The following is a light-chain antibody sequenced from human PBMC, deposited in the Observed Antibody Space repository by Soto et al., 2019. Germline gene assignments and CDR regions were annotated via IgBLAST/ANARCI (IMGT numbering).Light chain of an antibody. Sequence: ETVMTQSPATLSVSPGEGATLSCRASQSVSSSLAWYQQKPGQAPRLLIFGASTRATGIPARFSGSGSGTEFTLTIRSLQSEDFAVYYCQQYSNWPRTFGQGTKLEIK. V-gene: IGKV3-15*01. CDR1: QSVSSS. J-gene: IGKJ2*01. CDR2: GAS. CDR3: QQYSNWPRT.